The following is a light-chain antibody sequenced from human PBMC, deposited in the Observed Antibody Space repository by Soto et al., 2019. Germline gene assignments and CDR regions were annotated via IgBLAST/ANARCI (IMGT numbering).Light chain of an antibody. J-gene: IGLJ1*01. V-gene: IGLV2-8*01. CDR3: CSYGGGNNFYV. Sequence: QSVLTQPPSASGSPGQSVAISCTGTSSDVGGYNYVSWYQQHPGKAPKLMIYEVNKRPSGVPDRFSGSKSGNTASLTVSGLQAEDEADYYCCSYGGGNNFYVFGTGTKVTVL. CDR2: EVN. CDR1: SSDVGGYNY.